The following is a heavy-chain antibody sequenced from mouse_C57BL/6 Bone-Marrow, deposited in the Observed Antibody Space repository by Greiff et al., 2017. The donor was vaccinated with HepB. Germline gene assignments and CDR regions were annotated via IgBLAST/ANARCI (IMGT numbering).Heavy chain of an antibody. CDR3: ARRGIYYGILDYAMDY. D-gene: IGHD2-1*01. CDR1: GFTFSDYG. CDR2: ISNLAYSI. V-gene: IGHV5-15*01. J-gene: IGHJ4*01. Sequence: EVMLVESGGGLVQPGGSLKLSCAASGFTFSDYGMAWVRQAPRKGPEWVAFISNLAYSIYYADTVTGRFTISRENDKNTLYLEMSSLRSEDTAMYYCARRGIYYGILDYAMDYWGQGTSVTVSS.